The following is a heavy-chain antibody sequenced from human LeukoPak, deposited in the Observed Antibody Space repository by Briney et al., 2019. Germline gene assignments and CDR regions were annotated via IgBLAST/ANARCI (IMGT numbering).Heavy chain of an antibody. V-gene: IGHV3-23*01. CDR2: ISGSGVST. J-gene: IGHJ4*02. Sequence: GGPLTLSCAAAGFTFSSYAISWVRQAPGKGLEWVLAISGSGVSTYYADSVNGRFTISSDNTKNRLYLQINSLRAEDTAVYYCAKAGNLYCSGGSCYIPGGYDYWGQGTLVTVSS. CDR1: GFTFSSYA. D-gene: IGHD2-15*01. CDR3: AKAGNLYCSGGSCYIPGGYDY.